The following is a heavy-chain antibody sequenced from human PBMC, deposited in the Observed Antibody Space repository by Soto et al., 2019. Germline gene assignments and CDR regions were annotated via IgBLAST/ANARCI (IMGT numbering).Heavy chain of an antibody. CDR1: GFTFSSYA. CDR2: ISGSVGST. J-gene: IGHJ5*02. CDR3: AKDRGGYNWFDP. D-gene: IGHD2-15*01. Sequence: GGSLRLSCAASGFTFSSYAMSWVRQAPGKGLEWVLAISGSVGSTYYADSVKGRFTISIDNSKNTLFLQMNSLRAEDTAVYYCAKDRGGYNWFDPWGQGTLVTVS. V-gene: IGHV3-23*01.